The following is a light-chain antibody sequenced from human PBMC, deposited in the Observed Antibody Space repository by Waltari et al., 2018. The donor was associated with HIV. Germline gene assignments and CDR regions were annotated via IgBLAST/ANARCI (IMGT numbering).Light chain of an antibody. J-gene: IGLJ3*02. Sequence: QSVLTQPPSASGTPGQSVTIPCSGSSSNLGSNYVYWYQQLPGTAPKLHTYRNNQRPSGVPDRFSGSKSGTSASLAISGLRSEDEADYYCAAWDDSLSVWVFGGGTKLTVL. CDR3: AAWDDSLSVWV. CDR1: SSNLGSNY. V-gene: IGLV1-47*01. CDR2: RNN.